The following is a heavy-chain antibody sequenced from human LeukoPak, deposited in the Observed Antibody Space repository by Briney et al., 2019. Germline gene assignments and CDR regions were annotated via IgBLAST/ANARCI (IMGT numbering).Heavy chain of an antibody. CDR3: AKEYDSRSYYGR. Sequence: GGSLRLSCAASGFTFSSYGMHWVHQAPGKGLEWVALVSYDGSNKYYAESVKGRFTISRDNSKNTLYLQMDSLRAEDTAVYYCAKEYDSRSYYGRWGQGTLVTVSS. V-gene: IGHV3-30*18. D-gene: IGHD3-10*01. J-gene: IGHJ4*02. CDR1: GFTFSSYG. CDR2: VSYDGSNK.